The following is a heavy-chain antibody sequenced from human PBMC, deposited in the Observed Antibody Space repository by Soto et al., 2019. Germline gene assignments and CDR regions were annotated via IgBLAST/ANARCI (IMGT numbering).Heavy chain of an antibody. V-gene: IGHV3-48*03. Sequence: VGSLRLSCAASGFTFSSYQMNWVRHVPGKGLEWIAYIDNSCDSIFYADSVKGRFTISRDNAKNSLHLQINSLRAEDTAVYYCARTAYYHILTGYYPFDYWGLGTLVTVSS. CDR3: ARTAYYHILTGYYPFDY. CDR1: GFTFSSYQ. D-gene: IGHD3-9*01. CDR2: IDNSCDSI. J-gene: IGHJ4*02.